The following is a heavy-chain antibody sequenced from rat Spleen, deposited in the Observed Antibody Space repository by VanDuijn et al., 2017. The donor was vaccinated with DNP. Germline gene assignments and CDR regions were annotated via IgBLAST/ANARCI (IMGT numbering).Heavy chain of an antibody. V-gene: IGHV5-7*01. CDR1: GFTFNDYN. J-gene: IGHJ4*01. Sequence: EVQLVGSGGDLVQPGRSLKLSCVAFGFTFNDYNMAWVRQAPKKGLEWAATISYDGDTTYYPDSVKGRFTVSRDNAENTVCLQMNSLRSEDTATYYCAKDRTGGFAMDAWGQGTSVTVSS. CDR3: AKDRTGGFAMDA. CDR2: ISYDGDTT. D-gene: IGHD4-1*01.